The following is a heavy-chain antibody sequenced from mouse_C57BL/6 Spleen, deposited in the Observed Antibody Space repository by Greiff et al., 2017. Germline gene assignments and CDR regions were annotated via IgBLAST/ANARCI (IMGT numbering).Heavy chain of an antibody. Sequence: VKLMESGAELMKPGASVKLSCKATGYTFTGYWIEWVKQRPGHGLEWIGEILPGSGSTNYNEKFKGKATFTADTSSNTAYMQLSSLTTEDSAIYYCARREVITTVVAPFDYWGQGTTLTASS. CDR3: ARREVITTVVAPFDY. D-gene: IGHD1-1*01. CDR2: ILPGSGST. J-gene: IGHJ2*01. V-gene: IGHV1-9*01. CDR1: GYTFTGYW.